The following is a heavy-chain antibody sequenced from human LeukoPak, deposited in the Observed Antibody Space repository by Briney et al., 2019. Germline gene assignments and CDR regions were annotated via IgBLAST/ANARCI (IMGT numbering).Heavy chain of an antibody. CDR2: IYSGGST. Sequence: GGSPRLSCAASGFTVSSNYMSWVRQAPGKGLEWVSVIYSGGSTYHADSVKDRFTISRDNSKNTLYLQMNSLRAEDTAVYYCAARDGYNPFDYWGQGTLVTVSS. V-gene: IGHV3-53*01. CDR3: AARDGYNPFDY. D-gene: IGHD5-24*01. CDR1: GFTVSSNY. J-gene: IGHJ4*02.